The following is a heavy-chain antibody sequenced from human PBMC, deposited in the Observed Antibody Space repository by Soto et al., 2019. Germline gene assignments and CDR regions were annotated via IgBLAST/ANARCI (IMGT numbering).Heavy chain of an antibody. CDR1: GFTFSSYG. CDR2: IWYDGSNK. J-gene: IGHJ6*02. V-gene: IGHV3-33*01. D-gene: IGHD6-13*01. Sequence: GGSLRLSCAASGFTFSSYGMHWVRQATGKGLERVAVIWYDGSNKYYADSVKGRFTISRDNSKNTLYLQMNSLRAEDTAVYYCASAGIAAAGSSYGMDVWGQENTVTISS. CDR3: ASAGIAAAGSSYGMDV.